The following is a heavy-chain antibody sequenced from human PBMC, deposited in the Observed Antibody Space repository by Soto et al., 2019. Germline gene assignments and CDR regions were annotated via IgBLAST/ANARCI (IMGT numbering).Heavy chain of an antibody. CDR1: GFSLSTSGVN. D-gene: IGHD5-12*01. V-gene: IGHV2-5*02. CDR3: AHRVATGDFDD. CDR2: IYWDDDK. J-gene: IGHJ4*02. Sequence: QITLKESGPTLVKPTQTLTLTCTFSGFSLSTSGVNVGWIRQPPGKALEWLAVIYWDDDKRYSPSLKSRLTITKDTSKNQVVLTMTNMDPVDTATYYCAHRVATGDFDDWGQGTLVTVSS.